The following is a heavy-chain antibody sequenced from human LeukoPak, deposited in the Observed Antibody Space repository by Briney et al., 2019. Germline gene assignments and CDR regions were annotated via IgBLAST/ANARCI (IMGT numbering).Heavy chain of an antibody. CDR1: GGSISSGGYH. Sequence: PSQTLSLTCTVSGGSISSGGYHWSWIRQHPGKGLEWIGYIYYSGSTYYNPSLKSRVTISVDTSKNQFSLKLSSVTAADTAVYYCARDHSNLNYYYGMDVWGQGTTVTVSS. J-gene: IGHJ6*02. V-gene: IGHV4-31*03. CDR3: ARDHSNLNYYYGMDV. CDR2: IYYSGST. D-gene: IGHD1-14*01.